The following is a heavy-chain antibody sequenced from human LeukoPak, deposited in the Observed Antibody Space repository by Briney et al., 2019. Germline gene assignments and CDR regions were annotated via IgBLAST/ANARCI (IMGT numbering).Heavy chain of an antibody. D-gene: IGHD1-26*01. V-gene: IGHV1-69*01. CDR2: IIPIFATA. J-gene: IGHJ4*02. CDR1: GGTFSSYA. CDR3: ARVGGSYGIDY. Sequence: GASVKVSCKASGGTFSSYAISWVRQAPGKVLEWRGGIIPIFATANYAQKFQGRVTITADESTSTAYMELSSLRSEDTAVYYCARVGGSYGIDYWGQGTLVTVSS.